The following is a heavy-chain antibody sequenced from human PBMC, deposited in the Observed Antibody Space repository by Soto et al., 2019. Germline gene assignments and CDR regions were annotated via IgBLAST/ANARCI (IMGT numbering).Heavy chain of an antibody. CDR1: GASISSNSYY. V-gene: IGHV4-39*01. D-gene: IGHD7-27*01. Sequence: QLQLQESGPGLVKPSETLSLTCTVSGASISSNSYYWGWIRQPPGKGLEWIGTIYYSGSTYYNPSLKSRVTMSVDTSKNQFSLKASSVTAADTAVYYCASQDVRAWGRFDPWGQGTLVTVSS. CDR2: IYYSGST. CDR3: ASQDVRAWGRFDP. J-gene: IGHJ5*02.